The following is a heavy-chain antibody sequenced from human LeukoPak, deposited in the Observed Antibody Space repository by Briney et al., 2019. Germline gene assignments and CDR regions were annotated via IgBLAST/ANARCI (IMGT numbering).Heavy chain of an antibody. V-gene: IGHV3-21*01. Sequence: GGSLRLSCAASGFTFSSYSMNWVRQAPGKGLEWVSSISSSSSYIYYADSVKGRFTISRDNAKNSLYLQMNSLRAEDTAVYYCARGQLERYCYGMDVWGQGTTVTVSS. J-gene: IGHJ6*02. D-gene: IGHD1-1*01. CDR1: GFTFSSYS. CDR3: ARGQLERYCYGMDV. CDR2: ISSSSSYI.